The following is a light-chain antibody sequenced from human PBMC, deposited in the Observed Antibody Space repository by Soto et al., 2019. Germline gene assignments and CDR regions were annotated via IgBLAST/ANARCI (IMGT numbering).Light chain of an antibody. CDR3: QQYDNLPIT. V-gene: IGKV1-33*01. CDR2: DAS. CDR1: QDISNY. J-gene: IGKJ5*01. Sequence: DIQMTQSPSSLSESVGDRVTITCQASQDISNYLNWYQQKPGKAPKLLIYDASNLETGVPSRFSGSGSGTDLTFTISSLQPEDIATYYCQQYDNLPITFGQGTRLEIK.